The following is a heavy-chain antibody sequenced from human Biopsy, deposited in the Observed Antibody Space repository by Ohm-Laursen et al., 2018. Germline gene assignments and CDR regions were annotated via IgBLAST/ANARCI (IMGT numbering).Heavy chain of an antibody. CDR2: IFYSANT. D-gene: IGHD5-12*01. Sequence: SDTLSLTCTVSGVSINGGRYYWNWIRHHPGKGLEWIGNIFYSANTYYNPSLKSRVTISVDTSKNQFSLKLSSVTAADTAVYYCARLGSGDYFPTFFDFWGRGALVTVSS. V-gene: IGHV4-31*03. CDR1: GVSINGGRYY. CDR3: ARLGSGDYFPTFFDF. J-gene: IGHJ4*02.